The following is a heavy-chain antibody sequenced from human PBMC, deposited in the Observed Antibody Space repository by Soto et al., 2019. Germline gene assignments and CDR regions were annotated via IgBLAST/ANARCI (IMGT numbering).Heavy chain of an antibody. D-gene: IGHD3-10*01. CDR3: ARDMGFGLSDY. CDR2: INAGNGNT. Sequence: ASVKVSCKASGYTFTRYAMHWVRQAPGQRLEWMGWINAGNGNTKYSQKFQGRVTITRDTSASTAYMELSSLRSEDTAVYYCARDMGFGLSDYWGQGTLVTVAS. CDR1: GYTFTRYA. V-gene: IGHV1-3*01. J-gene: IGHJ4*02.